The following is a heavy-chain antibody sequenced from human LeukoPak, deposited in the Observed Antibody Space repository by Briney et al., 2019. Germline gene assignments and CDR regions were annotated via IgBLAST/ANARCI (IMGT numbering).Heavy chain of an antibody. J-gene: IGHJ3*01. CDR1: GGSIGSSSYS. V-gene: IGHV4-39*07. CDR2: YYDSGSS. Sequence: PSETLSLTCTVSGGSIGSSSYSWGWIRQPPGKGLEWIGNYYDSGSSAYNPSLKSRVTISVDTSKNQFSLKMTSVTAADTAAYYCARDPDFYGSGSYPASAFDVWGQGTMVTVSS. D-gene: IGHD3-10*01. CDR3: ARDPDFYGSGSYPASAFDV.